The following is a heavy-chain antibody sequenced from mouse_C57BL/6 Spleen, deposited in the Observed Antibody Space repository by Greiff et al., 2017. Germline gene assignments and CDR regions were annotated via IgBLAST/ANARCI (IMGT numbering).Heavy chain of an antibody. J-gene: IGHJ4*01. CDR2: ISSGSSTI. V-gene: IGHV5-17*01. CDR3: ARLHYYGSCSYARDY. D-gene: IGHD1-1*01. Sequence: DVKLVESGGGLVKPGGSLKLSCAASGFTFSDYGMHWVRQAPEKGLEWVAYISSGSSTIYYADTVKGRFTISRDNAKNTLFLQMTRLRSEDTAMYYCARLHYYGSCSYARDYWGQGTSVTVSS. CDR1: GFTFSDYG.